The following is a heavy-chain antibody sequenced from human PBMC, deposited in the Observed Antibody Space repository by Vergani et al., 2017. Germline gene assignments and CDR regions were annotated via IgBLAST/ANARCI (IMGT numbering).Heavy chain of an antibody. D-gene: IGHD3-22*01. CDR3: ARSPDYYDSSGYGYYFDY. Sequence: QVQLQESGPGLVKPSETLSLTCTVSGGSISSYYWSWIRQPAGKGLEWIGRIYTSGSTNYNPSLKSRVTMSVDTSKNQFSLKLSSVTAADTAVYYCARSPDYYDSSGYGYYFDYWGQGTLVTVSS. CDR2: IYTSGST. J-gene: IGHJ4*02. CDR1: GGSISSYY. V-gene: IGHV4-4*07.